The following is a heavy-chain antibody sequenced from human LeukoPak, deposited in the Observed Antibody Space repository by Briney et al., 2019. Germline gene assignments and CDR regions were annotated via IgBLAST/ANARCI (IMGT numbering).Heavy chain of an antibody. V-gene: IGHV3-23*01. D-gene: IGHD2/OR15-2a*01. J-gene: IGHJ4*02. CDR3: AKTFGAIDPFEY. Sequence: GGSLRLSCAASGFTFSNYAMSWVRQAPGKGLEWVSSISASGGNTYYADSVKGRFTISRDNSKNTLYLQMNSLRAEDTAVYYCAKTFGAIDPFEYWGQGTLVTVSS. CDR1: GFTFSNYA. CDR2: ISASGGNT.